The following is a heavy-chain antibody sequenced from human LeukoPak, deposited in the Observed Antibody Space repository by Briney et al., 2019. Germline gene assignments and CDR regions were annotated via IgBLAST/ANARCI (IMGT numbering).Heavy chain of an antibody. D-gene: IGHD6-13*01. J-gene: IGHJ4*02. CDR3: ARNKGSSWSGGFDY. Sequence: GGSLRLSCAASGFTFSSYSMNWVRQAPGKGLEWVSSISSSSSYIYYADSVKGRFTISRDNAKNSLYLQINSLRAEDTAVYYCARNKGSSWSGGFDYWGQGTLVTVSS. CDR1: GFTFSSYS. CDR2: ISSSSSYI. V-gene: IGHV3-21*01.